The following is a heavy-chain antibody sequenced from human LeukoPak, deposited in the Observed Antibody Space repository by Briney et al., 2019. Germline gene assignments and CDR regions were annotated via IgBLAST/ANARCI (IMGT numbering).Heavy chain of an antibody. CDR2: VYSSGST. Sequence: PSETLSLTCTVSGGPISSYYWSWIRQPAGKGLEWIGRVYSSGSTNYNPSLKSRVTMSVDTSKNQFSLKLSSVTAADTAVYYCARDHTVTTGFVNYYYYYMDVWGKGTTVTVSS. V-gene: IGHV4-4*07. J-gene: IGHJ6*03. CDR1: GGPISSYY. CDR3: ARDHTVTTGFVNYYYYYMDV. D-gene: IGHD4-17*01.